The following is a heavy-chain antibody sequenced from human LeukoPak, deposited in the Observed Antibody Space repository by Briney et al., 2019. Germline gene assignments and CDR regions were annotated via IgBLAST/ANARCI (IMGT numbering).Heavy chain of an antibody. V-gene: IGHV3-30*18. D-gene: IGHD2-15*01. Sequence: SCKASGYTFTGYYMHWVRQAPGEGLEWVAVISYHGSIKYYADSVKGRFTISRDSSKDTLYLQMNSLRAEDTAVYYCAKEACAGSCYSDYFDYWGQGTLVTVSS. CDR3: AKEACAGSCYSDYFDY. CDR1: GYTFTGYY. J-gene: IGHJ4*02. CDR2: ISYHGSIK.